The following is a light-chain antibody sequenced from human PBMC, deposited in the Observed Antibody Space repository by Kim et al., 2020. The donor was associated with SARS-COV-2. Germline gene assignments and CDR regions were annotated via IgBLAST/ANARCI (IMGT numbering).Light chain of an antibody. CDR2: GAS. J-gene: IGKJ2*01. Sequence: DIVLTQSPGTLSLSPGERATLSCRASQSVSSNYLAWYQHKPGQAPRLLIYGASNRATGIPDRFSGSGSGTDFTLTINRLEPEDFAVYYCQQYISSPPRYTFGQGTKLEI. CDR1: QSVSSNY. V-gene: IGKV3-20*01. CDR3: QQYISSPPRYT.